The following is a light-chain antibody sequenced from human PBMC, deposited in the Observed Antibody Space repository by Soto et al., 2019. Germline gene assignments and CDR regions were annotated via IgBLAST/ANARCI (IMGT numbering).Light chain of an antibody. CDR2: GNS. J-gene: IGLJ1*01. CDR1: SSNIGAGHD. Sequence: QSVLTQPPSVSGAPGQRVTISCTGSSSNIGAGHDVHWYQQLPGTAPKLLIYGNSNRPSGVPDRFSGSKSGTSASLAITGLQPEDEADYYCQSYDSSLSGYVFGTGTKVTVL. V-gene: IGLV1-40*01. CDR3: QSYDSSLSGYV.